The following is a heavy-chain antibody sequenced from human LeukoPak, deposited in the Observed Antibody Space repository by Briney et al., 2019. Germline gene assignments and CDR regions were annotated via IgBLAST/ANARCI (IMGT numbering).Heavy chain of an antibody. CDR2: IYYSGST. CDR1: GGSISSSSYY. CDR3: ARTATLGIVATYTDAFDI. V-gene: IGHV4-39*07. D-gene: IGHD5-12*01. J-gene: IGHJ3*02. Sequence: PSETLSLTCTVPGGSISSSSYYWGWIRQPPGKGLEWIGSIYYSGSTYYNPSLKSRVTISVDTSKNQFSLKLSSVTAADTAVYYCARTATLGIVATYTDAFDIWGQGTVVTVS.